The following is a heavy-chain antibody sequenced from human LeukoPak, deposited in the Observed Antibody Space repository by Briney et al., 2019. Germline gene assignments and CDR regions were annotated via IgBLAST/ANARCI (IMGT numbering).Heavy chain of an antibody. D-gene: IGHD2-15*01. CDR2: ISADGSVK. J-gene: IGHJ4*02. CDR3: ARKYGSGGSYIDY. V-gene: IGHV3-30*04. CDR1: GFTFSRHA. Sequence: GGSLRLSCAASGFTFSRHAILWVRQAPGKGQEWVAVISADGSVKYYADSVKGRFTISRDNSKNTLYLQMNSLRAEDTAMYYCARKYGSGGSYIDYWGQGTLVTVSS.